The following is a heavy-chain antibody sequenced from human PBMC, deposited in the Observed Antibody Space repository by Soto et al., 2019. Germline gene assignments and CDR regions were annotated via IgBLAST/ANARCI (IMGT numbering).Heavy chain of an antibody. CDR1: GFTFSPYA. CDR2: ISHDGNNE. D-gene: IGHD3-3*02. J-gene: IGHJ4*02. V-gene: IGHV3-30-3*01. Sequence: LRLSCAASGFTFSPYAMHWVRLAPGKGLEWVALISHDGNNEYYADSVKGRFTISRDNSKNTLYLQMNSLRAEDTAVYYCSRDPFFSAELFDFWGQGTLVTVSS. CDR3: SRDPFFSAELFDF.